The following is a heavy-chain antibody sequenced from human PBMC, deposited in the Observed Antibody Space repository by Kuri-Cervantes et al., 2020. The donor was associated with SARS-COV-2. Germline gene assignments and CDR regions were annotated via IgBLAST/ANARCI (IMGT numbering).Heavy chain of an antibody. CDR3: ARVGCSSTSCYSYYYYGMDV. CDR2: IYHSGST. Sequence: SETLSLTCAVPGGSISSSNWWSWVRQPPGKGLEWIGEIYHSGSTNYNPSLKSRVTISVDKSKNQFSLKLSSVTAADTAVYYCARVGCSSTSCYSYYYYGMDVWGQGTTVTVSS. J-gene: IGHJ6*02. V-gene: IGHV4-4*02. CDR1: GGSISSSNW. D-gene: IGHD2-2*01.